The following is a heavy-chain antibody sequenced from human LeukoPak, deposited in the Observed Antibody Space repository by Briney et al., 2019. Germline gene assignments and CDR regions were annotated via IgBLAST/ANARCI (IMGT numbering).Heavy chain of an antibody. J-gene: IGHJ4*02. Sequence: GGSLRLSCAASAFTFSSYEMNWVRQAPGEGLEWVSYISTSGSTIYYGDSVEGRFTISRDNAKNSLYLQMNSLRAEDTAVYYCGRGDYSSSWYLDHWGQGTLVTVSS. CDR3: GRGDYSSSWYLDH. V-gene: IGHV3-48*03. CDR2: ISTSGSTI. D-gene: IGHD6-13*01. CDR1: AFTFSSYE.